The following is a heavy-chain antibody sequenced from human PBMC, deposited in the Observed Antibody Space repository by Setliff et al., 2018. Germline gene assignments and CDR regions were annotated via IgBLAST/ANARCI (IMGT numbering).Heavy chain of an antibody. CDR1: GYTFTGYY. CDR2: ISPHTGNT. J-gene: IGHJ4*02. Sequence: GASVKVSCKASGYTFTGYYMHWVRQAPGQGLEWMGWISPHTGNTQYAQNFQGRVTMTRDTSVTTAYMELSSLRSNDTAFYYCARRAFIETITGYCFDLWGQGTQVTVSS. D-gene: IGHD1-20*01. CDR3: ARRAFIETITGYCFDL. V-gene: IGHV1-2*02.